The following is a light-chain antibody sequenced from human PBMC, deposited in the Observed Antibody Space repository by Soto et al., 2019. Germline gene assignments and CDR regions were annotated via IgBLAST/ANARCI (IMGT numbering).Light chain of an antibody. CDR1: QTINSY. V-gene: IGKV1-39*01. CDR2: VAS. CDR3: QQSYGSPYT. Sequence: DIQMTQSPSSLAASVGAAVTITCRASQTINSYLHWYQQRTGKAPKLLICVASTLQSGVPLRFSGSGFGTDLTLTITSVQPEDFAAYYCQQSYGSPYTFGQGTKLDIK. J-gene: IGKJ2*01.